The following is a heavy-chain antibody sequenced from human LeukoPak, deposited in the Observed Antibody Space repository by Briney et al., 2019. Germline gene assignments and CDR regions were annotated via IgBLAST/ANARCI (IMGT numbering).Heavy chain of an antibody. CDR3: GKDLRYSADY. Sequence: GGSVRLSCAASGFTFTGCGMHWVRQAPGKGLEWVAFIRYDGSTTYYADSVKGRFTISRDNSKNTLYLQMNSLRSEDTAVYYCGKDLRYSADYWGQGTLVTVSS. CDR1: GFTFTGCG. D-gene: IGHD3-9*01. CDR2: IRYDGSTT. V-gene: IGHV3-30*02. J-gene: IGHJ4*02.